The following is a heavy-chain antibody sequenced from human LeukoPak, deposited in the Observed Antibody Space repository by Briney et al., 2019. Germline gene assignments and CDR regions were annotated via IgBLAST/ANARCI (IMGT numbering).Heavy chain of an antibody. V-gene: IGHV3-23*01. D-gene: IGHD2-15*01. CDR3: AKRYCSGGSCYFDY. Sequence: GGALRLSCAASVFTFSSYAMSWVRQAPGKGLEGVSAGSGSGGRTYYADSAQGRFTISRDNSKNTLYLQMNSLRAEDTAVYYCAKRYCSGGSCYFDYWGQGTLVTVSS. J-gene: IGHJ4*02. CDR2: GSGSGGRT. CDR1: VFTFSSYA.